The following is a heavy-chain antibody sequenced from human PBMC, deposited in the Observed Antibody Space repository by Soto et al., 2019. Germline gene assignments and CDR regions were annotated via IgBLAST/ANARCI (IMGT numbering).Heavy chain of an antibody. CDR3: AKIRWTISLQEEDAI. CDR2: VIPIFGTP. D-gene: IGHD2-15*01. J-gene: IGHJ4*02. V-gene: IGHV1-69*06. CDR1: GGTFGSYA. Sequence: QVQLVQSGAEVKKPGSSVKVSCKSSGGTFGSYAISWVRQAPGQGLDWMGGVIPIFGTPHYAQKFHGRVTITADIPTSTAYLELSSLKSADTAVYYCAKIRWTISLQEEDAIWGQGTLVTVSS.